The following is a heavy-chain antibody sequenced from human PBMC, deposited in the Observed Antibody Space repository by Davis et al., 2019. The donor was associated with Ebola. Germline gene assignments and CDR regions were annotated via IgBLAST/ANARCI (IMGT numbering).Heavy chain of an antibody. V-gene: IGHV3-13*01. Sequence: GESLKISCAASGFTFSSYDMHWVRQATGKGLEWVSAIGTAGDTYYPGSVKGRFTISRDNAKNSLYLQMNSLRAEDTAVYYCAGGQLAARPGYYYGMDVWGQGTTVTVSS. CDR2: IGTAGDT. CDR1: GFTFSSYD. D-gene: IGHD6-6*01. CDR3: AGGQLAARPGYYYGMDV. J-gene: IGHJ6*02.